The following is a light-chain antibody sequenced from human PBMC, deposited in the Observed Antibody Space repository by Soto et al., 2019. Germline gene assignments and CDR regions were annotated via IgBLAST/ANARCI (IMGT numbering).Light chain of an antibody. CDR1: TSDIGDYNY. CDR3: TSWGI. Sequence: QSVLTQPASVSGSPGQSITISCSGTTSDIGDYNYVSWYQHLPDKVPKLIISLVSNRPSGVSNRFSGSKSGNTASLTISGLQAEHEGDYYCTSWGIFGPGTKLTVL. J-gene: IGLJ1*01. V-gene: IGLV2-14*01. CDR2: LVS.